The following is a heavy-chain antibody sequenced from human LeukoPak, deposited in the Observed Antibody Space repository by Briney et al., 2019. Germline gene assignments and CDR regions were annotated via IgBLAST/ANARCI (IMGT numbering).Heavy chain of an antibody. D-gene: IGHD1-26*01. J-gene: IGHJ4*02. Sequence: GESLKISCKCSGYSFTSYWIGWVRQMPGKGLEWMGIIYPGDSDTRYSPSSQGQVTISADKSISTTFLQWSSLKASDTAMYYCARLATSIGTYSRDYFDYWGQGTLVTVSS. CDR2: IYPGDSDT. CDR3: ARLATSIGTYSRDYFDY. V-gene: IGHV5-51*01. CDR1: GYSFTSYW.